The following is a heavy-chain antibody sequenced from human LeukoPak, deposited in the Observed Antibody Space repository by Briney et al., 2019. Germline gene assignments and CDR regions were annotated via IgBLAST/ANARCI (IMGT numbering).Heavy chain of an antibody. J-gene: IGHJ5*02. CDR3: ARRTRGRAAALNWCDP. CDR2: IYYSGST. CDR1: GGSISSYY. Sequence: PSETLSLTCTVSGGSISSYYWSWIRQPPGKGLEWIGYIYYSGSTNYNPSLKSRVTISVDTSKNQFSLKLSSVTAADTAVYYCARRTRGRAAALNWCDPWGQGTLVTVSS. V-gene: IGHV4-59*08. D-gene: IGHD6-13*01.